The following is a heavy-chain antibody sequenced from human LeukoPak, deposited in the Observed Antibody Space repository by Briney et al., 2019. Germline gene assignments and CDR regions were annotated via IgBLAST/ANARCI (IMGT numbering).Heavy chain of an antibody. Sequence: PSETLSLTCTVSGGSISSYYWSWIRQPPGKGLEWIGYIYYSGSTNYNPSLKSRVTISVDTSKNQFSLKLSSVTAADTAVYYCARTGIAVAGDLFDYWGQGTLVTVSS. CDR3: ARTGIAVAGDLFDY. D-gene: IGHD6-19*01. V-gene: IGHV4-59*08. J-gene: IGHJ4*02. CDR2: IYYSGST. CDR1: GGSISSYY.